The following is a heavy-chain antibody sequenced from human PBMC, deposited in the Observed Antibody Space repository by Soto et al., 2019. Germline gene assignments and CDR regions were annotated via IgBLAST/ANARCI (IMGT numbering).Heavy chain of an antibody. D-gene: IGHD2-15*01. CDR3: ARGGGTRLAFDI. V-gene: IGHV4-34*01. J-gene: IGHJ3*02. CDR1: GGSFIGYY. Sequence: SETLSLTCAVYGGSFIGYYWSWIRQPPGKGLEWIGEINHSGSTNYNPSLKSRVTISVDTSKNQFSLKLSSVTAADTAVYYCARGGGTRLAFDIWGQGTMVTVSS. CDR2: INHSGST.